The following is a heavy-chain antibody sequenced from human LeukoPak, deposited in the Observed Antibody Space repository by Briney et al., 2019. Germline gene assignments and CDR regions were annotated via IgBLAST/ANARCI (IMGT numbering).Heavy chain of an antibody. J-gene: IGHJ5*02. V-gene: IGHV4-59*01. CDR1: GGSISSDY. CDR3: ARATYSSGWYADHNWFDP. Sequence: PSETLSLTCTVSGGSISSDYYSWIRQPPGKGLEWIGCIYYSGSTNYNPSLKSRVTISVDTSKNQFSLKLSSVTAADTAVYYCARATYSSGWYADHNWFDPWGQGTLVTVSS. CDR2: IYYSGST. D-gene: IGHD6-19*01.